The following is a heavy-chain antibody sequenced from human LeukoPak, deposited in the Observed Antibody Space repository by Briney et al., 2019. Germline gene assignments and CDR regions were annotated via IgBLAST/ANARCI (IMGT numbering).Heavy chain of an antibody. CDR3: AKDGYSSSWYNYYYYYMDV. D-gene: IGHD6-13*01. CDR1: GFVFSNCA. Sequence: GWSLRLSCAASGFVFSNCAMTWVRQAPGKGLEWVSAISGSSGSPHYADSVKGRFTISRDNSKNTLYLQMNSLRAEDTAVYYCAKDGYSSSWYNYYYYYMDVWGKGTTVTVSS. V-gene: IGHV3-23*01. CDR2: ISGSSGSP. J-gene: IGHJ6*03.